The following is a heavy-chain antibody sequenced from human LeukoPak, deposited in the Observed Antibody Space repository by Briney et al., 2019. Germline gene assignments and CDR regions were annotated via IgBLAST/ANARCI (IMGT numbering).Heavy chain of an antibody. V-gene: IGHV3-74*01. CDR2: INTDGSDT. D-gene: IGHD5-12*01. CDR1: GSTFSNYW. Sequence: GGSLRLSCVVSGSTFSNYWMHWVRQAPGKGLVWVSRINTDGSDTSYVDSVRGRFTVSRDNAKNTLYLQMNSLRSEDTAVYYCARRGEDGFGYRYWGQGTLVTVSA. J-gene: IGHJ4*02. CDR3: ARRGEDGFGYRY.